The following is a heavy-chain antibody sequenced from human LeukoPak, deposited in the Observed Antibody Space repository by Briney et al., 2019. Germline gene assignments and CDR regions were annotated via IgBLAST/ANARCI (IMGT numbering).Heavy chain of an antibody. V-gene: IGHV4-30-4*01. CDR2: IYYSGST. D-gene: IGHD6-13*01. CDR3: ARDNPHSRRWSEPTHHYFDY. Sequence: PSETLSLTCTVSGGSISSGDYYWSWIRQPPGKGLEWIGYIYYSGSTYYNPSLKSRVTISVDTSKNQFSLKLSSVTAAEPAVYYCARDNPHSRRWSEPTHHYFDYWGQGTLVTVSS. CDR1: GGSISSGDYY. J-gene: IGHJ4*02.